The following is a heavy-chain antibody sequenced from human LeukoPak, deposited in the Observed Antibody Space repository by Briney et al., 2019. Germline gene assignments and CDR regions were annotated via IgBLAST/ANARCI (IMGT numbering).Heavy chain of an antibody. Sequence: SETLSLTCTVSGGSVSSSSYYWGWIRQPPGKGLEWIGSIYHSGSTYYNPSLKIRVTISVDTSKNQFSLKLSSVTAADTAVYYCARTTEAHSWRTRYYDYYMDVWGKGTTVTVSS. D-gene: IGHD6-13*01. CDR2: IYHSGST. CDR1: GGSVSSSSYY. J-gene: IGHJ6*03. CDR3: ARTTEAHSWRTRYYDYYMDV. V-gene: IGHV4-39*07.